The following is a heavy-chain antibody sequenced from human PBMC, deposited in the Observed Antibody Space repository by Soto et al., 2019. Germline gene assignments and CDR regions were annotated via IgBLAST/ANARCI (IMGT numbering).Heavy chain of an antibody. J-gene: IGHJ6*02. CDR3: ARDTYYGSGSFLGYYYYGMDV. Sequence: ASVKVSCKASGCTFTIYYMHWVRQAPGQGLEWMGIINPSGGSTSYAQKFQGRVTMTRDTSTSTVYMELSRLRSEDTAVYYCARDTYYGSGSFLGYYYYGMDVWXQGTTVTVSS. V-gene: IGHV1-46*01. CDR2: INPSGGST. D-gene: IGHD3-10*01. CDR1: GCTFTIYY.